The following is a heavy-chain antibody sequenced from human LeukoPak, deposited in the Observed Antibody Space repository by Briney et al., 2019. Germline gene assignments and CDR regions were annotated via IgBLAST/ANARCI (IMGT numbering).Heavy chain of an antibody. Sequence: GESLQISCKGSGYSFTSYWIGWVRQMPGKGLEWMGIIYPGDSDTRYSPSFQGQVTISADKSISTAYLQWSSLKASDTAMYYCARHVAPPWRDVVIDYWGQGTLVTVSS. J-gene: IGHJ4*02. V-gene: IGHV5-51*01. CDR1: GYSFTSYW. D-gene: IGHD5-24*01. CDR3: ARHVAPPWRDVVIDY. CDR2: IYPGDSDT.